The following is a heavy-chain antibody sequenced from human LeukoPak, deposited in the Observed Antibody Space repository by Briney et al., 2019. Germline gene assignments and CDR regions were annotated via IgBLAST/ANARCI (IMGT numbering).Heavy chain of an antibody. CDR1: GFTFSSYE. CDR3: ARAPGYSSSWVDWFDP. J-gene: IGHJ5*02. D-gene: IGHD6-13*01. V-gene: IGHV3-48*03. Sequence: QSGGSLRLSCAASGFTFSSYEMNWVRQAPGKGLEWVSYISSSGSTIYYADSVKGRFTISRDNAKNSLYLQMNSLRAEDTAVYYCARAPGYSSSWVDWFDPWGQGTLVTVSS. CDR2: ISSSGSTI.